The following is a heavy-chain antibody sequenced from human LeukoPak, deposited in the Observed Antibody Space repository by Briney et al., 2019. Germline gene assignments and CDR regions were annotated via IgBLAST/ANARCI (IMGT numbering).Heavy chain of an antibody. Sequence: PGGSLRLSCAASGFTFSSYAMHWVRQAPGKGLEWVAVISYDGSNKYYADSVKGRFSISRDNSKNTLYLQMNSLRAEDTAVYYCAKDNYYGSGSYFYYYYYGMDVWGQGTTVTVSS. CDR2: ISYDGSNK. CDR3: AKDNYYGSGSYFYYYYYGMDV. D-gene: IGHD3-10*01. V-gene: IGHV3-30-3*01. J-gene: IGHJ6*02. CDR1: GFTFSSYA.